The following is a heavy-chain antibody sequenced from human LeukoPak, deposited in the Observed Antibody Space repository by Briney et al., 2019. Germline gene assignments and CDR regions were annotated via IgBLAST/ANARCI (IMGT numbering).Heavy chain of an antibody. CDR2: ISVSGNT. V-gene: IGHV3-23*01. D-gene: IGHD3-10*01. J-gene: IGHJ4*02. CDR1: GFTLSSYA. Sequence: GGSLRLSCAASGFTLSSYAMSWVRQGPGKGLEWVSAISVSGNTYHADSVKGRFTISRDNSKNTLYLQMNSLRAEDTAVYYCARGSGSYGRDVEYWGQGTLVTVSS. CDR3: ARGSGSYGRDVEY.